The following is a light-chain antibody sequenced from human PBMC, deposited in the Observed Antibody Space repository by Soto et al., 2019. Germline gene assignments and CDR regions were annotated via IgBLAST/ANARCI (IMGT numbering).Light chain of an antibody. J-gene: IGKJ2*01. V-gene: IGKV3D-20*01. Sequence: EIVLAQSPATLSLPPGETASLSCGASQSINSSFLAWYQQKPGLAPRLLIYDASTRAIGIPDRFSGTGSGTDFTLTITSLEPEDCAVYFCQQYGGSPFTFGQGTNLEIK. CDR2: DAS. CDR1: QSINSSF. CDR3: QQYGGSPFT.